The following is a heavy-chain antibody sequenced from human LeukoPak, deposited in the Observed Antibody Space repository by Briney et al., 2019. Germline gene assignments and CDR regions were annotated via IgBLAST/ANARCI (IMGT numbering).Heavy chain of an antibody. Sequence: GGSLRLSCAASGFTVSSNYMSWVRQAPGKGLEWVSVIYSGGSTYYADSVKGRFTISRDNSKNTLYLQMNSLRAEDTAVYYCARIGESGSYYFDYWGQGTLVTVSS. V-gene: IGHV3-53*01. D-gene: IGHD1-26*01. J-gene: IGHJ4*02. CDR1: GFTVSSNY. CDR2: IYSGGST. CDR3: ARIGESGSYYFDY.